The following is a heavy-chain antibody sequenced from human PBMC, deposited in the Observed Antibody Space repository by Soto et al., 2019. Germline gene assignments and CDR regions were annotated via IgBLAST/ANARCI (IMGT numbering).Heavy chain of an antibody. Sequence: PGGSLRLSCAASGFTFSSYGMHWVRQAPGKGLEWVAVISYDGSNKYYADSVKGRFTISRDNSKNTLYLQMNSLRAEDTAVYYCAKDSPFITIFGVATTEYGMDVWGQGTTVTVSS. J-gene: IGHJ6*02. CDR1: GFTFSSYG. V-gene: IGHV3-30*18. D-gene: IGHD3-3*01. CDR2: ISYDGSNK. CDR3: AKDSPFITIFGVATTEYGMDV.